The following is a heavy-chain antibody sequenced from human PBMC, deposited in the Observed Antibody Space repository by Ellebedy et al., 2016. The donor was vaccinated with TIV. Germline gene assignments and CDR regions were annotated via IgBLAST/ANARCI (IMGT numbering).Heavy chain of an antibody. CDR1: GFIVSTNN. V-gene: IGHV3-66*01. Sequence: PGGSLRLSCAASGFIVSTNNMTWVRQAPGKGLEWVSVIYTGGSTFYADSVKGRFTISRDNSKNTLYLQMNSLRAEDTGVFYCASESFATPDAFDIWGQGTMVTVSS. D-gene: IGHD1-26*01. J-gene: IGHJ3*02. CDR2: IYTGGST. CDR3: ASESFATPDAFDI.